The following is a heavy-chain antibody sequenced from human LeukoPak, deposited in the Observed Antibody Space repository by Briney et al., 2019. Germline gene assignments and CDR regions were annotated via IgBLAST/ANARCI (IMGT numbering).Heavy chain of an antibody. CDR1: GGSVSSSNW. CDR3: ANYGSGSYRFDP. V-gene: IGHV4-4*02. D-gene: IGHD3-10*01. CDR2: ISHSGST. J-gene: IGHJ5*02. Sequence: SETLSLTCAVSGGSVSSSNWWSWVRQPPGKGLEWIGEISHSGSTNYNPSLKSRLIISLDTSKNQFSLKLNSVTAADTAVYYCANYGSGSYRFDPWGQGTLVTVSS.